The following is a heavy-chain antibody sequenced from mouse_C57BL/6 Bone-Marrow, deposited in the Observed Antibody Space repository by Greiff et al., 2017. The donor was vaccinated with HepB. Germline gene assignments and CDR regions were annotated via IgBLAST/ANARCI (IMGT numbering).Heavy chain of an antibody. CDR3: ARDALNWDVRFAY. Sequence: VQLVESRGWLWKSLGPPEDLCGTRGISFRRLASSAVFRTPEKRLEWVATISDGGSYTYYPDNVKGRFTISRDNAKNNLYLQMSHLKSEDTAMYYCARDALNWDVRFAYWGQGTLVTVSA. D-gene: IGHD4-1*01. CDR2: ISDGGSYT. J-gene: IGHJ3*01. V-gene: IGHV5-4*01. CDR1: GISFRRLA.